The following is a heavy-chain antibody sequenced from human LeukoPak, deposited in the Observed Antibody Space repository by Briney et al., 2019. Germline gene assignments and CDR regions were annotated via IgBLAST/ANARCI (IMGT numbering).Heavy chain of an antibody. CDR3: AKIAGYSSSWFDY. Sequence: GGSLRLSCAASGFTFDDYTMHWVRQAPGKGLEWVAVISYDGSNKYYADSVKGRFTISRDNSKNTLYLQMNSLRAEDTAVYYCAKIAGYSSSWFDYWGQGTLVTVSS. J-gene: IGHJ4*02. D-gene: IGHD6-13*01. V-gene: IGHV3-30*18. CDR1: GFTFDDYT. CDR2: ISYDGSNK.